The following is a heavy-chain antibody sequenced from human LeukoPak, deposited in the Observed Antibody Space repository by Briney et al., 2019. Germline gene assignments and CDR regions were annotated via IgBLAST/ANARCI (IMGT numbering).Heavy chain of an antibody. D-gene: IGHD4-17*01. Sequence: GGSLRLSCAASGFTFSSYWMSWVRQAPGKGLEWVANIKQDGSEKYYVDSVKGRFTISRDNAKNSLYLQMNSLRAEDTAVYHCATGLRLYYFDYWGQGTLVTVSS. CDR1: GFTFSSYW. V-gene: IGHV3-7*01. CDR3: ATGLRLYYFDY. J-gene: IGHJ4*02. CDR2: IKQDGSEK.